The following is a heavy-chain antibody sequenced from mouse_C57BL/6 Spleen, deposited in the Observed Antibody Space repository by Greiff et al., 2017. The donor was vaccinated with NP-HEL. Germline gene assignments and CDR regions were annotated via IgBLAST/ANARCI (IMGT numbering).Heavy chain of an antibody. Sequence: QVQLQQPGAELVKPGASVKMSSKASGYTFTSYWITWVKQRPGQGLEWIGDIYPGSGSTNYNEKFKSKATLTVDTSSSTAYMQLSSLTSEDSAVYYCARDEYYYAMDYWGQGTSVTVSS. CDR1: GYTFTSYW. CDR2: IYPGSGST. CDR3: ARDEYYYAMDY. V-gene: IGHV1-55*01. J-gene: IGHJ4*01.